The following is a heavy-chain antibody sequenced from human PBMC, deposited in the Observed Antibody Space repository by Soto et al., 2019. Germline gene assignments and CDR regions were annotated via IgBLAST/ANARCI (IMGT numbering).Heavy chain of an antibody. CDR1: GGTFSSYA. J-gene: IGHJ4*02. CDR2: IIPIFGTA. V-gene: IGHV1-69*01. D-gene: IGHD2-15*01. CDR3: VREGINYGGSYRPYLDY. Sequence: QVQLVQSGAEVKKPGSSVKVSCKASGGTFSSYAISWVRQAPGQGLEWMGGIIPIFGTANYAQKFQGRVTITADESTSTAYMELSSLRSEDTAVYYCVREGINYGGSYRPYLDYWGQGTLVTVSS.